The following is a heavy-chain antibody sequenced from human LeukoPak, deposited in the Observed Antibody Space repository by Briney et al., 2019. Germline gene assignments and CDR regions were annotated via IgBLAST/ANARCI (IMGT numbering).Heavy chain of an antibody. CDR1: GYSFVLYG. J-gene: IGHJ4*02. CDR2: FDPEAGKT. V-gene: IGHV1-24*01. Sequence: ASVKVSCKASGYSFVLYGISWVRQAPGKGLEWMGGFDPEAGKTMYAEKLDGRLTVTDDTSTDTAYMQLSSLRLEDTAVYYCATDMVGYCGGVTCHSEAYWGQGTLVTVSS. D-gene: IGHD2-21*01. CDR3: ATDMVGYCGGVTCHSEAY.